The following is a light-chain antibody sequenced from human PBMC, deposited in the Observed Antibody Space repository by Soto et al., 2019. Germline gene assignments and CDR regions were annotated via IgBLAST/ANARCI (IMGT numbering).Light chain of an antibody. CDR2: GAS. Sequence: ERVMTPSPATLSASPGERVTLSCRASQSVASSVAWYQQKPGQAPRLILYGASTRATGFPARFSGSGSGTEFTLTISSLQSEDFAVYLCQQYHYWPITFGQGTRLEIK. CDR1: QSVASS. J-gene: IGKJ5*01. CDR3: QQYHYWPIT. V-gene: IGKV3-15*01.